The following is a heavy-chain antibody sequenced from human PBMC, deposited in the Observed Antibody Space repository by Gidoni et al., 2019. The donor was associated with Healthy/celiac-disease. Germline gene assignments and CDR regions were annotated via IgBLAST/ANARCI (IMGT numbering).Heavy chain of an antibody. D-gene: IGHD6-19*01. CDR2: ILYDGSNK. V-gene: IGHV3-30-3*01. J-gene: IGHJ3*02. CDR3: ARDFGSGWYGAFDI. Sequence: QVQLVESGGGVVQPGRSLRLSCAASGFTFSSYAMHWVRQAPGKGLEWVAVILYDGSNKYYADSVKGRFTISRDNSKNTLYLQMNSLRAEDTAVYYCARDFGSGWYGAFDIWGQGTMVTVSS. CDR1: GFTFSSYA.